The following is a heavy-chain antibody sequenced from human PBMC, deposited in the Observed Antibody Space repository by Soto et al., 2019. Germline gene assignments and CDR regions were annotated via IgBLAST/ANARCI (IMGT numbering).Heavy chain of an antibody. CDR2: IIPIFGTA. D-gene: IGHD3-10*01. CDR1: GGTFSGYA. Sequence: SVKVSCKASGGTFSGYAISGVRQAPGQGLEWMGGIIPIFGTANYAQKFQGRVTITADESTSTAYMELSSLRSEDTAVYYCAAPYGSGSYYNGFDYWGQGTLVTVSS. J-gene: IGHJ4*02. CDR3: AAPYGSGSYYNGFDY. V-gene: IGHV1-69*13.